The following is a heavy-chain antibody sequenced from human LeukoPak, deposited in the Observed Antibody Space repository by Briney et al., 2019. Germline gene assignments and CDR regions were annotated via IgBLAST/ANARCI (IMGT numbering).Heavy chain of an antibody. CDR1: GFTLSNNF. V-gene: IGHV3-66*01. CDR2: IYSGGST. CDR3: ARDKIGLDC. J-gene: IGHJ4*02. D-gene: IGHD3-22*01. Sequence: LTGGSLRLSCAASGFTLSNNFMSWVRQAPGKGLEWVSVIYSGGSTYYADSVKGRFSLSRDNSKNTLYLQMNSLRAEDTAVYYCARDKIGLDCWGRGTLVTVSS.